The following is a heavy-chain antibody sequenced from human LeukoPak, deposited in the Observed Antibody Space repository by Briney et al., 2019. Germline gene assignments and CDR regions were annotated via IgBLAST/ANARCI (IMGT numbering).Heavy chain of an antibody. D-gene: IGHD5-12*01. J-gene: IGHJ4*02. CDR1: GFTFDDYA. Sequence: GGSLRLSCAVSGFTFDDYAMHWVRQVPGKGLEWVSGINWNSDSIGYAVRGRFTISRDNAKNSLYLQMNSLRVEDTALYYCVTNGGGDSGYGNFDYWGQGTLVTVSS. V-gene: IGHV3-9*01. CDR3: VTNGGGDSGYGNFDY. CDR2: INWNSDSI.